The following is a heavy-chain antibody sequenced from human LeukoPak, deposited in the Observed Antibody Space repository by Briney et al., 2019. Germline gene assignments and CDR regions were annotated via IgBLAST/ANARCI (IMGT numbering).Heavy chain of an antibody. V-gene: IGHV4-59*01. Sequence: SETLSLTCTVSGEYNSSYYWSWIRQPPGKGLEWIGYIYYSGSTNYNPSLKSRVTISVDTSKNQFSLKLSSVTAADTAVYYCARSENYGVYGTYWYFDLWGRGALVTVSS. CDR2: IYYSGST. CDR3: ARSENYGVYGTYWYFDL. CDR1: GEYNSSYY. J-gene: IGHJ2*01. D-gene: IGHD5/OR15-5a*01.